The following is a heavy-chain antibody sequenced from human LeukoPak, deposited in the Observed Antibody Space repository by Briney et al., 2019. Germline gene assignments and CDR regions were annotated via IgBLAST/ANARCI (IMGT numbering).Heavy chain of an antibody. CDR1: GASISSDKW. D-gene: IGHD3-9*01. V-gene: IGHV4-4*02. CDR3: ARAGVWLPAV. J-gene: IGHJ4*02. CDR2: INHSGNT. Sequence: SGTLSLTCAVSGASISSDKWWGWVRQPPGKGLEWIGEINHSGNTNYSPSLKSRVTMSTDKSKNEFSLRLTSVTAADTAVYHCARAGVWLPAVWGQGTLVTVSS.